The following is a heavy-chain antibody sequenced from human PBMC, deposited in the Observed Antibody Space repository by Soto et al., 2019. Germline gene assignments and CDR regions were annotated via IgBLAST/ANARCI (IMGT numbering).Heavy chain of an antibody. D-gene: IGHD6-19*01. CDR3: ARGAASGWPFDS. Sequence: QVQLVQSGAEVKKPGASVKVSCKASGYTFTNYAIHWVRQAPGQRLEWMGWINAGNGDTGYSQSFQGRVTITRDTSASAAYMELSSLRSEDTAVYYCARGAASGWPFDSWGQETLVTVSS. CDR2: INAGNGDT. J-gene: IGHJ4*02. CDR1: GYTFTNYA. V-gene: IGHV1-3*01.